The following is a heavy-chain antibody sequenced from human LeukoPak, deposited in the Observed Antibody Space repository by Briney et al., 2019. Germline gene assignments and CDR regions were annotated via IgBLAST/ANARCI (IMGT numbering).Heavy chain of an antibody. D-gene: IGHD3-22*01. CDR3: ARESYYYDSSGYTYAFDI. CDR2: INSDGSST. Sequence: GGSLRLSCAASGFTFSSYWMHWVRQAPGKGLVWVSRINSDGSSTSYADSVKGRFTISRDNAKDTLYLQMNSLRAEDTAVYYCARESYYYDSSGYTYAFDIWGQGTMVTVSS. V-gene: IGHV3-74*01. CDR1: GFTFSSYW. J-gene: IGHJ3*02.